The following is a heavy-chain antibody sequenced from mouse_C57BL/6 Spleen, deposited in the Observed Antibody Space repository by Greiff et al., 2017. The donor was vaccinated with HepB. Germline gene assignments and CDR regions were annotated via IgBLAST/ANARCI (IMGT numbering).Heavy chain of an antibody. D-gene: IGHD1-1*01. CDR1: GYTFTGYW. V-gene: IGHV1-9*01. J-gene: IGHJ4*01. CDR3: ARRGYYGSSPHYYAMDY. Sequence: VQLQQSGAELMKPGASVKLSCKATGYTFTGYWIEWVKQRPGHGLEWIGEILPGSGSTNYNEKFKGKATFTADTSSNTAYMQLSSLTTEDSAIYYCARRGYYGSSPHYYAMDYWGQGTSVTVSS. CDR2: ILPGSGST.